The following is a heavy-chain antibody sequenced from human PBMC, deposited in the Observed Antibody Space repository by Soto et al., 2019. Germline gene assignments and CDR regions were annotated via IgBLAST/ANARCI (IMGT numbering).Heavy chain of an antibody. Sequence: ASVKVSCKASGYTFTSYGISSVRQAPGQGLEWMGWISAYNGNTNYAQKLQGRVTMTTDTSTSTAYMELRSLRSDDTAVYYCARDHREYYDFWSGPYGMDVWGQGSTVTVSS. J-gene: IGHJ6*02. V-gene: IGHV1-18*04. D-gene: IGHD3-3*01. CDR3: ARDHREYYDFWSGPYGMDV. CDR2: ISAYNGNT. CDR1: GYTFTSYG.